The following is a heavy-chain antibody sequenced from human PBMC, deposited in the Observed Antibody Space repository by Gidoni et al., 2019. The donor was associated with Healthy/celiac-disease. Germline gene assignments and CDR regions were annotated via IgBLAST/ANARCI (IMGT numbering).Heavy chain of an antibody. D-gene: IGHD3-10*01. J-gene: IGHJ6*02. Sequence: QVQLVESGGGVVQPGRSLRLSCAASGFTLRSYGMHWVRQAPGKGLEWVAVISYDGSNKYYADSVKGRFTISRDNSKNTLYLQMNSLRAEDTAVYYCAKHRRWFGVWGGMDVWGQGTTVTVSS. CDR2: ISYDGSNK. V-gene: IGHV3-30*18. CDR3: AKHRRWFGVWGGMDV. CDR1: GFTLRSYG.